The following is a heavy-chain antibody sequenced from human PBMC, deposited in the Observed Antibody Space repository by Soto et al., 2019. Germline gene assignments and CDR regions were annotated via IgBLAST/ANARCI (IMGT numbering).Heavy chain of an antibody. D-gene: IGHD4-17*01. CDR2: FDPEDIKT. J-gene: IGHJ4*01. Sequence: ASVKVSFKVSGYTLTELSMHWVRQAPGKGLEWMGGFDPEDIKTVYGQKFQGRVALTEDTSTNTAYMELTSLSSEDTAMYYCASVYGDEIFEYWG. CDR3: ASVYGDEIFEY. CDR1: GYTLTELS. V-gene: IGHV1-24*01.